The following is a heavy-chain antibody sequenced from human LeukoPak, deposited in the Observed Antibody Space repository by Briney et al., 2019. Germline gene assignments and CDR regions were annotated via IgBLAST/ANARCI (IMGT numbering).Heavy chain of an antibody. CDR1: GYTFSSYG. CDR2: INWNGGST. Sequence: GGSLRLSCASSGYTFSSYGMSWVRQASAKGLEWVSGINWNGGSTGYADAVKGRFTISRDNAKNSLYLQMNSLRAEDTAVYYCARETYCTSTNCPIGDYFDYWGQGTLVTVSS. CDR3: ARETYCTSTNCPIGDYFDY. V-gene: IGHV3-20*04. D-gene: IGHD2-2*01. J-gene: IGHJ4*02.